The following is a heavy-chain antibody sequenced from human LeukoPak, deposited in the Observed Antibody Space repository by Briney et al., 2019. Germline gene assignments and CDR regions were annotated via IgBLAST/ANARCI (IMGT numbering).Heavy chain of an antibody. CDR1: GLTFSNYW. J-gene: IGHJ4*02. CDR2: IKQDGSEK. CDR3: ARDGFGTGSN. V-gene: IGHV3-7*01. D-gene: IGHD3-16*01. Sequence: GGSLRLSCAASGLTFSNYWMDWDRRAPGKGLGWVANIKQDGSEKNYVDSVKGRFIISRDNAKNSLYLQMNTLRADDTAVYYCARDGFGTGSNWGQGTLVTVSS.